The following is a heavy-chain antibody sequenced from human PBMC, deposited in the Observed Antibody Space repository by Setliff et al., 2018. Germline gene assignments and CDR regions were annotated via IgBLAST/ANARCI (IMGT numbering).Heavy chain of an antibody. V-gene: IGHV4-39*01. D-gene: IGHD2-2*01. Sequence: SETLSLTCAVSGASIRNNYYWGWIRQSPGTGLEWIGSIFYNGMAYYNPSLKSRVTMSVDTSKNQFSLKLSSVTAADTAVYYCARLSPGGVPIDYWGQGTLVTVSS. CDR1: GASIRNNYY. J-gene: IGHJ4*02. CDR2: IFYNGMA. CDR3: ARLSPGGVPIDY.